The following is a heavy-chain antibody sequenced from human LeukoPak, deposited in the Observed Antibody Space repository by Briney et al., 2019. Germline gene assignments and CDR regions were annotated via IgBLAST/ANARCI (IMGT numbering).Heavy chain of an antibody. J-gene: IGHJ6*02. CDR2: IAGSGGNT. V-gene: IGHV3-23*01. Sequence: GGSLRLSCAASGFIFSSYSMSWVRQAPGKGLEWVSVIAGSGGNTYYADSVKGRFTISKDNSKNTVYLQMSSLRVDDTAVYYCAKAASSSWPSYYYGMDVWGQGTTVTVSS. CDR1: GFIFSSYS. CDR3: AKAASSSWPSYYYGMDV. D-gene: IGHD6-13*01.